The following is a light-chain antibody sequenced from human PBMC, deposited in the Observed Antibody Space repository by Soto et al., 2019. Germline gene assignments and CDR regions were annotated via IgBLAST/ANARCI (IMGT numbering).Light chain of an antibody. V-gene: IGKV1-39*01. J-gene: IGKJ1*01. Sequence: DIQITQSPSSLSESAGDRVTITCRASQGISTYLNWYQQKPGKAPKPLIYAASSLQSGVPSRFSGSGSGTDFTLTISSLQPEDFETYYCQQSYSTPPTFGQGTKVDIK. CDR1: QGISTY. CDR2: AAS. CDR3: QQSYSTPPT.